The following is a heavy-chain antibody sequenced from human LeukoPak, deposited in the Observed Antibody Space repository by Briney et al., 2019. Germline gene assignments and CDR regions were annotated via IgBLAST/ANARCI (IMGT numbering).Heavy chain of an antibody. Sequence: SETLSLTCSVSGGSISSSSYYWGWIRQPPGKGLEWIGHIYYSGSTYYNPSLKSRVTISVDTSKNQFSLKLSSVTAADTAVYYCASTLLTVGNWFDPWGQGTLVTVSS. CDR1: GGSISSSSYY. CDR3: ASTLLTVGNWFDP. CDR2: IYYSGST. J-gene: IGHJ5*02. V-gene: IGHV4-39*07. D-gene: IGHD3-9*01.